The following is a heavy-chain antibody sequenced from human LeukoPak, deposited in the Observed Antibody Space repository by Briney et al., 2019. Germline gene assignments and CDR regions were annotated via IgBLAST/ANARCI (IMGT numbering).Heavy chain of an antibody. V-gene: IGHV3-23*01. CDR2: ISNSGGST. D-gene: IGHD6-13*01. Sequence: GGSLRLSCAASGFTFNSYAMSWVRQAPGKGLEWVSTISNSGGSTYYADSVKGRFTTSRDNSKNTLYLQLNSLRAEDTAVYYCAKERMAAAGFDPWGQGTLVTVSS. CDR1: GFTFNSYA. J-gene: IGHJ5*02. CDR3: AKERMAAAGFDP.